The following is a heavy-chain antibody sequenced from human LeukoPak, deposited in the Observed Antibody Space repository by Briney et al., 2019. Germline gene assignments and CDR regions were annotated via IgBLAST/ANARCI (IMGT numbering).Heavy chain of an antibody. Sequence: GGSLRLSCAASGFTFSNSWMSWVRQAPGKGLEWVATIKPDGSAQYYVDSVKGRFTISRDNAKNSLYLQMNSLRAEDTAVYYCARGTAGPRISPNNWFDPWGQGTLVTVSS. D-gene: IGHD1-1*01. CDR3: ARGTAGPRISPNNWFDP. CDR1: GFTFSNSW. J-gene: IGHJ5*02. V-gene: IGHV3-7*01. CDR2: IKPDGSAQ.